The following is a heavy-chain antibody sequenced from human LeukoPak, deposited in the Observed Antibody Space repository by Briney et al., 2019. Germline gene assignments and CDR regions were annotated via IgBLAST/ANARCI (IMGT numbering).Heavy chain of an antibody. Sequence: SETLSLTCTVSGGSISSYYWNWIRQSPGKGLEWIGYISNSGNTNYNPSLKSRVTMSVDTSTNQLSLKLSSVTAADTAVYHCARQTGVTGTLDAFDVWGQGTMVTVSP. V-gene: IGHV4-59*08. D-gene: IGHD1-20*01. J-gene: IGHJ3*01. CDR3: ARQTGVTGTLDAFDV. CDR1: GGSISSYY. CDR2: ISNSGNT.